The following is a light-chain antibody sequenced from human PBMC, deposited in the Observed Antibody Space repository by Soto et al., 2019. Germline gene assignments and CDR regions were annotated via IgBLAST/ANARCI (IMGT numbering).Light chain of an antibody. CDR1: QSVSSN. V-gene: IGKV3-15*01. J-gene: IGKJ1*01. Sequence: EIVMTQSPATLYVSPGERATLSCRASQSVSSNLAWYQQKPGQAPRLLIYGASTRATGIPARFSGSGSGTEFTLTISSLQSEDFAVYYCQQYNNWPPGRTFGQGTKVEIK. CDR3: QQYNNWPPGRT. CDR2: GAS.